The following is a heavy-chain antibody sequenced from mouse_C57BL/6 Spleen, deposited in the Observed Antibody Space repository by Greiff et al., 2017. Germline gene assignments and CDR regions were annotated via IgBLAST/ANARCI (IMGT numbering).Heavy chain of an antibody. CDR3: ARTTVVARDWYFDV. V-gene: IGHV5-17*01. CDR1: GFTFSDYG. CDR2: ISSGSSTI. Sequence: EVMLVESGGGLVKPGGSLTLSCAASGFTFSDYGMHWVRQAPEKGLEWVAYISSGSSTIYYADTVKGRFTISRDNAKNTLFLQMTSLRSEDTAMCYFARTTVVARDWYFDVWGTGTTVTVSS. J-gene: IGHJ1*03. D-gene: IGHD1-1*01.